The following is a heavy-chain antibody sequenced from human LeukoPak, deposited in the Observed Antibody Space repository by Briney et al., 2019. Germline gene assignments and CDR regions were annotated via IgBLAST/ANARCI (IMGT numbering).Heavy chain of an antibody. D-gene: IGHD3-22*01. J-gene: IGHJ4*02. CDR1: GGTFSSYG. Sequence: SVMVSCKASGGTFSSYGSSWVRQALGQGLEWMGGIIPIFGTANYAQKFQGRVTITADESTSTAYMELSSLRSEDTAVYYCASGVYYDSSGYSFVYCGQGTLVTVSS. CDR3: ASGVYYDSSGYSFVY. V-gene: IGHV1-69*13. CDR2: IIPIFGTA.